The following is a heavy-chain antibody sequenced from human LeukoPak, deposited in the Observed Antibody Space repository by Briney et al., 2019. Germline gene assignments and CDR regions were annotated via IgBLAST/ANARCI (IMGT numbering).Heavy chain of an antibody. CDR2: IKSKTDGGTT. Sequence: GGSLRLSCAASGFTFSSSWMTWVRQAPGKGLEWVGRIKSKTDGGTTDYAAPVKGRFTISRDDSKNTLYLQMNSLKTEDTAVYYCTTEGAVDTAMGPFGYWGQGTLVTVSS. CDR1: GFTFSSSW. V-gene: IGHV3-15*01. D-gene: IGHD5-18*01. CDR3: TTEGAVDTAMGPFGY. J-gene: IGHJ4*02.